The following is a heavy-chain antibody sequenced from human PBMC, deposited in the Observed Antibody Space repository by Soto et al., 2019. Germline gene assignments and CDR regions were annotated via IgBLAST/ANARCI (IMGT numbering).Heavy chain of an antibody. J-gene: IGHJ3*02. V-gene: IGHV5-51*01. CDR2: ILPGDSDT. Sequence: GESLKISCKGSGYKFTNYWIAWVRQMPGKDLEWMGIILPGDSDTRYSPSFQGQVTISVDKSISTAYLQWSSLKASDTAMYYCARHPIRDGVFWDAFDIWGQGTMVTVSS. D-gene: IGHD3-3*01. CDR3: ARHPIRDGVFWDAFDI. CDR1: GYKFTNYW.